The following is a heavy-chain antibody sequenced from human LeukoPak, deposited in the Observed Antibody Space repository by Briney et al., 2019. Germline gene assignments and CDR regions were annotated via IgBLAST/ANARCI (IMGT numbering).Heavy chain of an antibody. V-gene: IGHV1-2*02. J-gene: IGHJ4*02. CDR3: ARLVGLSTTASY. CDR1: GYTFIGYY. CDR2: INPTIGGT. Sequence: GASVKVSCKASGYTFIGYYLHWVRQAPGQGLEWMGWINPTIGGTNYAQKFQDRVTMTRDTSTNTAYMELGRLTSDDTAVYYCARLVGLSTTASYWGQGTQVIVSS. D-gene: IGHD5/OR15-5a*01.